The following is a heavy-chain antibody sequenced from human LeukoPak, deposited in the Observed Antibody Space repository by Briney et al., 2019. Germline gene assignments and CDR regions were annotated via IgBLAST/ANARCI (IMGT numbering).Heavy chain of an antibody. J-gene: IGHJ4*02. CDR3: ARGSGSSAARI. CDR1: GGSFSGYY. V-gene: IGHV4-34*01. Sequence: SETLSLTCAVYGGSFSGYYWSWIRQPPGKGLEWIGEINHSGSTNYNPSLKSRVTISVDTSKNQFSLKLSSVTAADTAVYYCARGSGSSAARIWGQGTLVTVSS. D-gene: IGHD2-2*01. CDR2: INHSGST.